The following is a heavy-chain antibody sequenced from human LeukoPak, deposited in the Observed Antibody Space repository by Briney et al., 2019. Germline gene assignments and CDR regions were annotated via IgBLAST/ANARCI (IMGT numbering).Heavy chain of an antibody. CDR2: IIPIFGAA. J-gene: IGHJ4*02. V-gene: IGHV1-69*05. CDR3: ARGGELELFLFDY. CDR1: GGTFSSYA. Sequence: GASVKVSRKASGGTFSSYAISWVRQAPGQGLEWMGGIIPIFGAANYAQKFQGRVTITTDESTSTAYMELSSLKSEDTAVYYCARGGELELFLFDYWGQGTLVTVSS. D-gene: IGHD1-7*01.